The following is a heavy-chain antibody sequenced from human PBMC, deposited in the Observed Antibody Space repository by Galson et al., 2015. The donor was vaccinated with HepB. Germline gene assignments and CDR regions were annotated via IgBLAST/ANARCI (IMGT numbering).Heavy chain of an antibody. Sequence: SLRLSCAASGFTFSSYAMSWVRQAPGKGLEWASVIRGRGGSTNYADSVKGRFTISRDNSKNTLYLQMNSLRAEDTAVYYCAKSLGHYDSSGYIPTNFDYWGQGTLVTVSS. CDR1: GFTFSSYA. D-gene: IGHD3-22*01. V-gene: IGHV3-23*01. J-gene: IGHJ4*02. CDR3: AKSLGHYDSSGYIPTNFDY. CDR2: IRGRGGST.